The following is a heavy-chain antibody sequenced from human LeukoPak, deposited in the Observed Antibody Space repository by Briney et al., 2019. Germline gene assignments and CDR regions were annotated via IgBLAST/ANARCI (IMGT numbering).Heavy chain of an antibody. V-gene: IGHV3-21*01. CDR1: GFTFSSYS. Sequence: GGSLRLSCAASGFTFSSYSMNWVRQAPGKGLEWVSSISSSSYIYYADSVKGRFTISRDNAKNSLYLQMNSLRAEDTAVYYCARDISQNGYSYGYGYFDYWGQGTLVTVSS. J-gene: IGHJ4*02. CDR3: ARDISQNGYSYGYGYFDY. D-gene: IGHD5-18*01. CDR2: ISSSSYI.